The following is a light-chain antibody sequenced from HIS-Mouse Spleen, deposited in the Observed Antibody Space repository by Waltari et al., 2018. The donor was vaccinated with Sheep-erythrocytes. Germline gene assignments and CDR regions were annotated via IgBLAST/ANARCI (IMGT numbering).Light chain of an antibody. J-gene: IGKJ3*01. Sequence: EIVLTQSPGTLSLSPGARATLSCRASQSVSSSYLAWYQQKPGQAPRLLIYGASSRATGIPDRFSGSGSGTDFTLTISRLEPEDFAVYYCQQYGSSPFTSGPGTKVDIK. CDR3: QQYGSSPFT. CDR1: QSVSSSY. CDR2: GAS. V-gene: IGKV3-20*01.